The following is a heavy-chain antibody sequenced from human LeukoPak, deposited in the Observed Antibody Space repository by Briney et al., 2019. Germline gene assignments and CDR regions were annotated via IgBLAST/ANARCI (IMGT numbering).Heavy chain of an antibody. CDR2: INPDGSDT. V-gene: IGHV3-74*01. CDR1: GFTFSSHW. Sequence: GGSLRLSCAASGFTFSSHWMHWVRKAPGKGLVWVSRINPDGSDTSHADSVKGRFTISRDNAKNTLYLQMNSLRAEDTAVYYCVKLGAVAGSNCWGQGTLVTVSS. CDR3: VKLGAVAGSNC. J-gene: IGHJ4*02. D-gene: IGHD6-19*01.